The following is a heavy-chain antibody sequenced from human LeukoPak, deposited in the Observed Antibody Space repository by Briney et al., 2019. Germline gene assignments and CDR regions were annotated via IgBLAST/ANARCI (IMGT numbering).Heavy chain of an antibody. D-gene: IGHD2-15*01. Sequence: SVKVSCKASGGTFSGYAISWVRQAPGQGLEWMGGIIPIFGTANYAQKFQGRVTITTDESTSTAYMELNSLRAEDTALYYCARVIGGPSDYWGQGTLVTVSS. J-gene: IGHJ4*02. CDR3: ARVIGGPSDY. CDR1: GGTFSGYA. V-gene: IGHV1-69*05. CDR2: IIPIFGTA.